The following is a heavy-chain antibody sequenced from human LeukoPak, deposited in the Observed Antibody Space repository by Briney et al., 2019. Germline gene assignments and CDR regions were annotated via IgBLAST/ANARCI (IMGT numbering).Heavy chain of an antibody. D-gene: IGHD5-12*01. CDR3: AKMGGYDSGYYYGMDV. CDR1: GFTFSSYA. J-gene: IGHJ6*02. V-gene: IGHV3-23*01. Sequence: GGSLRLSCAPSGFTFSSYAMSWVRQAPGKGLEWVSAISGSGGSTYYADSVRGRFTISRDNSKNTLYLQMNSLRAEDTAVYYGAKMGGYDSGYYYGMDVWGQGTTVTVS. CDR2: ISGSGGST.